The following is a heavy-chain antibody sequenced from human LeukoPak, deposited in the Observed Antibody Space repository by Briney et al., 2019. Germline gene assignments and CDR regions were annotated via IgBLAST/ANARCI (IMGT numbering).Heavy chain of an antibody. CDR2: IIPIFGTA. V-gene: IGHV1-69*13. CDR1: GGTFSSYA. J-gene: IGHJ4*02. D-gene: IGHD6-19*01. Sequence: PVKVSCKASGGTFSSYAISWVRQAPGQGLEWMGGIIPIFGTANYAQKFQGRVTITADESTSTAYMELSSLRSEDTAVYYCASSPYSSGFAYYFDYWGQGTLVTVSS. CDR3: ASSPYSSGFAYYFDY.